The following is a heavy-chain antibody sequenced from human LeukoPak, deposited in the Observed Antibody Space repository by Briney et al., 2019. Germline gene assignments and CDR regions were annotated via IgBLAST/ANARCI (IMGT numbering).Heavy chain of an antibody. CDR3: ASGTIFGVDSPLIYYYYYMDV. CDR1: GGTFSSYA. Sequence: SVKVSCKASGGTFSSYAISWVRQAPGQGLEWMGGIIPIFGTANYAQKFQGRVTITADESTSTAYMELSSLRSEDTAVYYCASGTIFGVDSPLIYYYYYMDVWGKGTTVTVSS. V-gene: IGHV1-69*13. J-gene: IGHJ6*03. CDR2: IIPIFGTA. D-gene: IGHD3-3*01.